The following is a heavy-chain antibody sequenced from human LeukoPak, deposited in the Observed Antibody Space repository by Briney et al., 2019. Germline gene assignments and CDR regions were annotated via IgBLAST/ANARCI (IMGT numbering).Heavy chain of an antibody. Sequence: SETLSLTCAVYGGSFSGYYWSWIRQPPGKGLEWIGEINHSGSTNYNPSLKSRVTISVDTSKNQFSLKLSSVTAADTAVYCCARGPYYDSSGYHAFDIWGQGTMVTVSS. CDR2: INHSGST. J-gene: IGHJ3*02. V-gene: IGHV4-34*01. CDR1: GGSFSGYY. D-gene: IGHD3-22*01. CDR3: ARGPYYDSSGYHAFDI.